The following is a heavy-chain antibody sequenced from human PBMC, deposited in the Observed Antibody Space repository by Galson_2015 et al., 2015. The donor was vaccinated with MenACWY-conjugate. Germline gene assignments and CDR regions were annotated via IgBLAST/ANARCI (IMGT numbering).Heavy chain of an antibody. CDR1: GGSISSSSYY. CDR3: ARDGRVTAMDLYYFDY. J-gene: IGHJ4*02. V-gene: IGHV4-39*07. D-gene: IGHD2-21*02. CDR2: IYYSGST. Sequence: ETLSLTCTVSGGSISSSSYYWGWIRQPPGKGLEWIGSIYYSGSTYYNPSLKSRVTISVDTSKNQFSLKLSSVTAADTAVYYCARDGRVTAMDLYYFDYWGQGTLVTVSS.